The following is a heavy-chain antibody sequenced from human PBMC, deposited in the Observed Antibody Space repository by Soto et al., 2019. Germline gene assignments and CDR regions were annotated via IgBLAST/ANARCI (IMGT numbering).Heavy chain of an antibody. CDR2: IYHSGST. J-gene: IGHJ5*02. D-gene: IGHD2-8*01. CDR1: GGSISSGDYY. CDR3: ARDVRPAHTNWFDP. V-gene: IGHV4-31*03. Sequence: QVQLQESGPGLVKPSQTLSLTCTVSGGSISSGDYYWSWVRQHPGKGLEWIGYIYHSGSTYYNPSLKSRVTMSVDTSKNHFSLKLSSVTAADAAVYYCARDVRPAHTNWFDPWGQGTLVTVSS.